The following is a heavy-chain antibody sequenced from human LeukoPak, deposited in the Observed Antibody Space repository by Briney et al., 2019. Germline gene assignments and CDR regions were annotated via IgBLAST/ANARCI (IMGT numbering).Heavy chain of an antibody. J-gene: IGHJ4*02. CDR1: GGTFSSYA. CDR3: ARVADKIYDSSGYYWPY. V-gene: IGHV1-18*01. Sequence: GSSVKVSCKASGGTFSSYAISWVRQAPGQGLEWMGWLNTYNGNTNYIQNLQGRFTMTTDTSTRTAYMELRSLRYDDTAVYYCARVADKIYDSSGYYWPYWGQGTLVTVSS. D-gene: IGHD3-22*01. CDR2: LNTYNGNT.